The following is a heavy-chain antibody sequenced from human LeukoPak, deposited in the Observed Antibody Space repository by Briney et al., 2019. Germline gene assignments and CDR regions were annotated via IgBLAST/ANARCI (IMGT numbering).Heavy chain of an antibody. J-gene: IGHJ4*02. CDR2: INSDGSST. CDR3: ARAVSLYYDSSGYYYIDY. CDR1: GFTFSSYW. Sequence: GGSLRLSCAASGFTFSSYWMHWVRHARGKGRVWVSRINSDGSSTSYAASVKDRFTISIDNGKNTLYLQMNSLRAEDTAVYYCARAVSLYYDSSGYYYIDYWGQGTLVTVSS. D-gene: IGHD3-22*01. V-gene: IGHV3-74*01.